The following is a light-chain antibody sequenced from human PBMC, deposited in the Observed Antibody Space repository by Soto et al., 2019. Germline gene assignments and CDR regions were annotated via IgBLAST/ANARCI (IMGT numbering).Light chain of an antibody. V-gene: IGKV3D-7*01. CDR2: GAS. CDR1: QSFSGSY. Sequence: EIVMTQSPATLSLSPGERATLSCRASQSFSGSYLSWYQQKPGQAPRLLIYGASTRATGVPARFSGSGSGTDFTLTISSLQPEDFSVYYCEQDYNLPKTFGGGNKVEIK. CDR3: EQDYNLPKT. J-gene: IGKJ4*01.